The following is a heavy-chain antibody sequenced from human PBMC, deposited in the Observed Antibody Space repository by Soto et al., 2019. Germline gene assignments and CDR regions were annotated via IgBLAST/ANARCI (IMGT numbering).Heavy chain of an antibody. CDR1: GFSVSSKY. J-gene: IGHJ4*02. D-gene: IGHD1-26*01. Sequence: EVQLVESGGGVIQPGGSLRLSCAAAGFSVSSKYMSWVRQAPGKGLEWVSVIYTDGRTFYAESVKGRFTISRDNSENTSYIQMNSLRAEDTAVYYCGRGQAVGVTAPDSWGQGTLVTVSS. CDR3: GRGQAVGVTAPDS. V-gene: IGHV3-53*01. CDR2: IYTDGRT.